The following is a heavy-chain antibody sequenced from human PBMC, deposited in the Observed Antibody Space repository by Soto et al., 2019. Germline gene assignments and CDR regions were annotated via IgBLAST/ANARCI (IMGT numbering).Heavy chain of an antibody. D-gene: IGHD3-10*01. CDR2: TYYRSKWYN. CDR1: GDSVSSNSAA. V-gene: IGHV6-1*01. J-gene: IGHJ6*02. Sequence: SQTLSLTSAISGDSVSSNSAAWNWIRQSPSRGLEWLGRTYYRSKWYNDYAVSVKSRITINPYTSKHQFSLQLNSVTPEDTAVYYCARGTYYYGSGSYYPPFYYYYGMDVWGQGTTVTVSS. CDR3: ARGTYYYGSGSYYPPFYYYYGMDV.